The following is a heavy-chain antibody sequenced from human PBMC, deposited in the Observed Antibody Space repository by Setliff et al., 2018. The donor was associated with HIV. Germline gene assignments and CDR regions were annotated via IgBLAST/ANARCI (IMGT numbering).Heavy chain of an antibody. V-gene: IGHV1-69*13. CDR3: ARGTGSYSYFDS. CDR1: DVTPSNYA. D-gene: IGHD1-26*01. J-gene: IGHJ4*02. CDR2: FIPVFATA. Sequence: ASVKVSCKVSDVTPSNYALNWVRQAPGQGLEWMGAFIPVFATANYAQKFQGRVTITADESTLTAYMELSSLTSEDTAVYFCARGTGSYSYFDSWGLGTLVTVSS.